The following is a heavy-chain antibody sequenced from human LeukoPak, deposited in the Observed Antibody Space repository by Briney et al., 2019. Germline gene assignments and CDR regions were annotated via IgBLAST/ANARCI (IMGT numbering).Heavy chain of an antibody. CDR2: IKTTAEGGTT. Sequence: GGSLRLSCAASGFTSSNAWMSWVRQAPGQGLEWVGRIKTTAEGGTTDNAAPVKGRFTISRDDSKNTLYLQVNSLKTEDTAVYYCTTGVYNFFDYWGQGTLVTVSS. J-gene: IGHJ4*02. CDR1: GFTSSNAW. V-gene: IGHV3-15*01. CDR3: TTGVYNFFDY. D-gene: IGHD5-24*01.